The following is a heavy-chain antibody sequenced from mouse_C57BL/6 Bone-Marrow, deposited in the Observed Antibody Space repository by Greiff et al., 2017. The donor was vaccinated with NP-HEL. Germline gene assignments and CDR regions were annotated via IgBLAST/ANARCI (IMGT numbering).Heavy chain of an antibody. Sequence: VQLVESGPGLVQPSQSLSITCTVSGFSLTSYGVHWVRQSPGKGLEWLGVIWSGGSTDYNAAFISRLSISKDNSKSQVFFKMNSLQADDTAIYYCAMGFITTVVEGYFDVWGTGTTVTVSS. D-gene: IGHD1-1*01. J-gene: IGHJ1*03. CDR1: GFSLTSYG. CDR3: AMGFITTVVEGYFDV. CDR2: IWSGGST. V-gene: IGHV2-2*01.